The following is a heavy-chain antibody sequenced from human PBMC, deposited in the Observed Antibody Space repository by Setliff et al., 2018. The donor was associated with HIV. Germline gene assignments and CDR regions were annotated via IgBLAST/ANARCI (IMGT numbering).Heavy chain of an antibody. J-gene: IGHJ5*02. CDR3: VRDQIGDVQVAGTWGT. D-gene: IGHD6-19*01. V-gene: IGHV5-51*01. CDR2: IYPGDSHT. CDR1: GYYFTTFW. Sequence: GESLKISCKGSGYYFTTFWIAWVRQMPGKGLEWMGFIYPGDSHTTYSPSFQGQVTISVDTSVSTAYLQWSSLKASDTAMYYCVRDQIGDVQVAGTWGTWGQGTLVTVSS.